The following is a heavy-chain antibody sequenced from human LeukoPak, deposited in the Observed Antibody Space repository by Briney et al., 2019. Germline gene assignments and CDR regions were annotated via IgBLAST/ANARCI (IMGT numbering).Heavy chain of an antibody. J-gene: IGHJ4*02. CDR3: AKAVTIDY. V-gene: IGHV3-23*01. CDR2: ISDSGGST. Sequence: GGSLRLSCAASGFTFSSYAMSWVREAPGKGLEWVSAISDSGGSTYYAGSVKGRFTLSRDNSKHTLYLQMNRLRAEDTAVYYCAKAVTIDYWGQGTLVTVSS. CDR1: GFTFSSYA.